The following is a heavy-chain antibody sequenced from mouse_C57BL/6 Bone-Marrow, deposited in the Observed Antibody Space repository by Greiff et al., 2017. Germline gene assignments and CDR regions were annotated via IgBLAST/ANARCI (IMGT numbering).Heavy chain of an antibody. CDR3: GRRLGFYYAMGD. Sequence: QVQLKQSGAELVRPGTSVKVSCKASGYAFTNYLIEWVKQRPGQGLEWIGVINPGSGGTNYNEKFKGKATLTADKSSSTADMQLISLTSEESAVYFCGRRLGFYYAMGDWGKATSVTAAS. CDR1: GYAFTNYL. V-gene: IGHV1-54*01. CDR2: INPGSGGT. J-gene: IGHJ4*01. D-gene: IGHD2-2*01.